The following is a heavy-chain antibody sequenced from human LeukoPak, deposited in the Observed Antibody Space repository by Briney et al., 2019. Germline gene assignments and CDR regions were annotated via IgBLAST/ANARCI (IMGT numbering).Heavy chain of an antibody. D-gene: IGHD3-10*01. V-gene: IGHV1-18*01. CDR1: GYTFTSYG. CDR2: ISAYNGNT. CDR3: ASSTEVPGDWFDP. Sequence: ASVKVSCKASGYTFTSYGISWVRQAPGQGLEWMGWISAYNGNTNYAQKLQGRVTMTTDTSTSTAYMELSRLRSDDTAVYYCASSTEVPGDWFDPWGQGTLVTVSS. J-gene: IGHJ5*02.